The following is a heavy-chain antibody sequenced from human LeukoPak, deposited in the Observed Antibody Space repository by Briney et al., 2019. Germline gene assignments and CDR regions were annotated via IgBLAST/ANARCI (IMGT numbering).Heavy chain of an antibody. Sequence: ASVKVSCKASGYTFTGYYMHWVRQAPGQGLEWMGWINPNNGGTNFAQKFQGRVTMTRDTSISTAYMELSRLRSDDTAVYYCARGRRGWLQLVAFDIWGQGTMVTVSS. CDR1: GYTFTGYY. D-gene: IGHD5-24*01. J-gene: IGHJ3*02. CDR3: ARGRRGWLQLVAFDI. V-gene: IGHV1-2*02. CDR2: INPNNGGT.